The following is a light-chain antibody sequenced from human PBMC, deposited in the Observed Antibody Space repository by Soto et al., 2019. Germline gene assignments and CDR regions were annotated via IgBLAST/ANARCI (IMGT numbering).Light chain of an antibody. V-gene: IGLV3-19*01. Sequence: SYELTQDPVVSVALGQTVRITCQGDSLRGSDASWYQQKSGQAPVLVIYGKNDRPSGIPDRFSGSSLGDTASLTITGAQAEDEAHYHCSSRDASHNVVLFGGGTKLTVL. J-gene: IGLJ2*01. CDR2: GKN. CDR3: SSRDASHNVVL. CDR1: SLRGSD.